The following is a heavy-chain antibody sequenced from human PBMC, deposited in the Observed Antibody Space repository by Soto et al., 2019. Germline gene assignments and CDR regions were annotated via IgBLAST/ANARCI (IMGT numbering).Heavy chain of an antibody. D-gene: IGHD1-26*01. CDR3: ARRYGGNLDY. J-gene: IGHJ4*02. Sequence: SETLSLTCTVSGGSISNFYWSWIRQPPGKGLEWIGYIYYSGSTNYNPSLKSRVTISVDTSKNQFSLKLSSVTAADTAVYFCARRYGGNLDYWGQGTLVTVSS. CDR2: IYYSGST. V-gene: IGHV4-59*08. CDR1: GGSISNFY.